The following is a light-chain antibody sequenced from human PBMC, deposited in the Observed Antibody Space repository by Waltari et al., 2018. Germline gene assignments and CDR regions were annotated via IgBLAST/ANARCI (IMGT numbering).Light chain of an antibody. CDR2: AAS. Sequence: DIQMMQSPSSLSASVGVRVTITCRPSQGISNHVAWCQQKPGKASKSLFHAASSLQCGVPSKFSGSASETDFTLTISSLQPEDFATYYCQQYHSYPRTFGGGTKVEIK. V-gene: IGKV1-16*02. CDR1: QGISNH. J-gene: IGKJ4*02. CDR3: QQYHSYPRT.